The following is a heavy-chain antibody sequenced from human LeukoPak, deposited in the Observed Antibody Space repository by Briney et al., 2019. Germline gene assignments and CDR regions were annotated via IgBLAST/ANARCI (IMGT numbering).Heavy chain of an antibody. J-gene: IGHJ4*02. D-gene: IGHD6-19*01. V-gene: IGHV4-30-2*01. CDR2: IYHSGST. Sequence: SQTQSLTCAVSGGSISSGGYSWSRIRQPPGKGLEWIGYIYHSGSTYYNPSLKSRVTISVDRSKNQFSLKLSSVTAADTAVYYCARHGPIAVAGIDFDYWGQGTLVTVSS. CDR3: ARHGPIAVAGIDFDY. CDR1: GGSISSGGYS.